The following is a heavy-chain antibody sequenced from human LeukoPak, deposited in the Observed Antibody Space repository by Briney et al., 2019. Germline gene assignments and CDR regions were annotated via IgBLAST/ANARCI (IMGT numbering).Heavy chain of an antibody. V-gene: IGHV1-69*13. CDR3: ARCPPDSVYYYGMDV. D-gene: IGHD1-14*01. J-gene: IGHJ6*02. CDR2: IIPIFGTA. CDR1: GGTFSSYA. Sequence: SVKVSCKASGGTFSSYAISWVRQAPGRGLEWMGGIIPIFGTANYAQKFQGRVTITADESTSTAYMELSSLRSEDTAVYYCARCPPDSVYYYGMDVWGQGTTVTVSS.